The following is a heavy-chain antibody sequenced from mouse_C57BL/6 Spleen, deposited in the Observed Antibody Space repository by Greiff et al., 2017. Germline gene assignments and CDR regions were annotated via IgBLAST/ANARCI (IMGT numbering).Heavy chain of an antibody. D-gene: IGHD1-1*02. V-gene: IGHV1-54*01. CDR2: FNPGSGGT. Sequence: QVQLQQSGAELVRPGTSVKVSCKASGYAFTTYLIEWVKQRPGQGLEWIGVFNPGSGGTNYNEKFKGKATLTADKSSSTAYMQLSSLTSEDSAVYFGARFGNYVMDYWGQGTSVTVSS. J-gene: IGHJ4*01. CDR1: GYAFTTYL. CDR3: ARFGNYVMDY.